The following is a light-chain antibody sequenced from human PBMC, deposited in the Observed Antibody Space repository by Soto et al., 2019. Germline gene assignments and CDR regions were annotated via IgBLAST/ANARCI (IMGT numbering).Light chain of an antibody. CDR2: GAS. CDR3: QQYKSWPPIT. V-gene: IGKV3-15*01. Sequence: EIVMAESPATLSVSPGERATLSCRASLSVRTNLSWYHQKPGQAPRLLIYGASTRATGIPARFSGSGSGTEFTLSISSLQSEDFAVYYCQQYKSWPPITFGQGTRLEI. CDR1: LSVRTN. J-gene: IGKJ5*01.